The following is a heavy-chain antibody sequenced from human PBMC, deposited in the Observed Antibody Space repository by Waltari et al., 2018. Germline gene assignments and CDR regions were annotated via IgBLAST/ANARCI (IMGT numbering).Heavy chain of an antibody. J-gene: IGHJ4*02. CDR3: ARYGSGSSSAPDY. V-gene: IGHV3-21*01. CDR2: ISSSSSYI. Sequence: EVQLVESGGGLVKPGGSLRLSCAASGFTFSRYSMNWVRQAPGKGLEWVSSISSSSSYIYYADSVKGRFTISRDNAKNSLYLQMNSLRAEDTAVYYCARYGSGSSSAPDYWGQGTLVTVSS. CDR1: GFTFSRYS. D-gene: IGHD3-10*01.